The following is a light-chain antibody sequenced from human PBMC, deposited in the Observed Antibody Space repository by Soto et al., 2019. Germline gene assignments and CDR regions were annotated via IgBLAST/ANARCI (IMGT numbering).Light chain of an antibody. CDR3: LLSYRGARLAV. CDR2: DTS. V-gene: IGLV7-46*01. J-gene: IGLJ7*01. Sequence: QSVVTQEPSLTVSPGGTVTLTCGSSTGAVTSGHYPYWFQQKPGQAPRTLIYDTSNKHSWTPARFSGALLGGKAALTLSGAQPEDEAEYDCLLSYRGARLAVFGGGTQLTVL. CDR1: TGAVTSGHY.